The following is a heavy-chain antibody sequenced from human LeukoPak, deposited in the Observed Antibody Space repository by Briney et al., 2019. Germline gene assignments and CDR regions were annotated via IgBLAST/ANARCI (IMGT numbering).Heavy chain of an antibody. CDR2: ISGSGGST. D-gene: IGHD3-9*01. Sequence: GGSLRLSCAASGFTFSSYGMSWVRQAPGKGLEWVSAISGSGGSTYYADSVKGRFTISRDNSKNTLYLQMNSLRAEDTAVYYCATALRYFDWFDYWGQGTLVTVSS. CDR3: ATALRYFDWFDY. J-gene: IGHJ5*01. V-gene: IGHV3-23*01. CDR1: GFTFSSYG.